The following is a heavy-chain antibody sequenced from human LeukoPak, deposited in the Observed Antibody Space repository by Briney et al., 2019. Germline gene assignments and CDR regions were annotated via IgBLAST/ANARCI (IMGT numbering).Heavy chain of an antibody. CDR2: IYTSGST. D-gene: IGHD5-24*01. J-gene: IGHJ4*02. Sequence: PSQTLSLTCTVSGGSISSGSYYWSWIRQPAGKGLEWIGRIYTSGSTNYNPSLKSRVTISVDSSKNHFSLKLRSVTAADTAVYYCARSRRRDGYNFDYWGQGTLVTVSS. CDR3: ARSRRRDGYNFDY. V-gene: IGHV4-61*02. CDR1: GGSISSGSYY.